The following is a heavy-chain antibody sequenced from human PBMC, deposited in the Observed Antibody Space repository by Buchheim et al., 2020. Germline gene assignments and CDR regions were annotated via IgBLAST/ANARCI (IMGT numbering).Heavy chain of an antibody. V-gene: IGHV4-59*01. CDR3: ARGRDGYNL. J-gene: IGHJ4*02. D-gene: IGHD5-24*01. CDR2: IYYSGST. Sequence: QVQLQESGPGLVKPSETLSLTCSVSGGSISSFYWSWIRQPPGKGLEWIGYIYYSGSTNYNPSLKSRVNYSVGTANTQFPLKLSSVTAADTAVYYCARGRDGYNLWGQGTL. CDR1: GGSISSFY.